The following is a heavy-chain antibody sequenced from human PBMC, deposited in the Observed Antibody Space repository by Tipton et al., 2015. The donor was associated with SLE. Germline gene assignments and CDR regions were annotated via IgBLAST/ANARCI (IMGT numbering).Heavy chain of an antibody. J-gene: IGHJ3*02. CDR1: GGSISSYY. CDR2: IYTSGST. Sequence: TLSLTCTVSGGSISSYYWSWIRQPPGKGLEWIGYIYTSGSTNYNPSLKSRVTISVDTSKNQFSLELSSVTAADTAVYYCARDDSGSSGAFDIWGQGTMVTVSS. D-gene: IGHD1-26*01. V-gene: IGHV4-59*01. CDR3: ARDDSGSSGAFDI.